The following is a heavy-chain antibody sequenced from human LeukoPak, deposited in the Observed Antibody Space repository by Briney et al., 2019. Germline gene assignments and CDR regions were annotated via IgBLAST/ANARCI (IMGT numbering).Heavy chain of an antibody. CDR1: GFTFSNYG. CDR2: IRYDGSNK. V-gene: IGHV3-30*02. Sequence: GGSLRLSCAASGFTFSNYGMHWVRQAPGKGLEWVAFIRYDGSNKYYADSVKGRFTISRDNSKNTLYLQMNSLRAEDTAVYYCAKDPYYYDSSGYYDLDYWGQGTLVTVSS. J-gene: IGHJ4*02. D-gene: IGHD3-22*01. CDR3: AKDPYYYDSSGYYDLDY.